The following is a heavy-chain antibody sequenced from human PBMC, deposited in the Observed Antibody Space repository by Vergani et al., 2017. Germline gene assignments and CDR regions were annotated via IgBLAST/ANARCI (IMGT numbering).Heavy chain of an antibody. Sequence: EVQLLESGGGLVQPGGSLRLSCAASGFTFSSYAMSWVRQAPGKGLEWVSAISGSGGSTYYADSVKGRFTISRDNSKNTLYLQMNSLRAEDTAVYYCAAYSSGWNGQDYWGQGTLVTVSS. CDR1: GFTFSSYA. V-gene: IGHV3-23*01. CDR3: AAYSSGWNGQDY. J-gene: IGHJ4*02. D-gene: IGHD6-19*01. CDR2: ISGSGGST.